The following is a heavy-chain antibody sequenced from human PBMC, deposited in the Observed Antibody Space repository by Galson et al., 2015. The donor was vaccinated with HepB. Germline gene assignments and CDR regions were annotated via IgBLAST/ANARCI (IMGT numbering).Heavy chain of an antibody. V-gene: IGHV1-18*01. D-gene: IGHD1-26*01. J-gene: IGHJ6*02. CDR3: ARDKSGDYYYYGMDV. CDR1: GYTFTSYG. CDR2: ISAYNGNT. Sequence: SVKVSCKASGYTFTSYGISWVRQAPGQGLEWMGWISAYNGNTNYAQKLQGRVTMTTDTSTSTAYMELRSLRSDDTAVYYCARDKSGDYYYYGMDVWGQGTTVTVSS.